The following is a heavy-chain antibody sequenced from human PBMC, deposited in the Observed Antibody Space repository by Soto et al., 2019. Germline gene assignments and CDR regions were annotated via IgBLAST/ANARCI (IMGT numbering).Heavy chain of an antibody. CDR3: AKRRGAGGHFDY. Sequence: EVELLESGGGLVQPEGSLRLSCAASGFTFSTYAMGWVRQAPGKGLEWVSVVSSGGGTHYADSVKGRFTVSRDNSKNTLSLQMNSLRADDTAVYYCAKRRGAGGHFDYWGQGALVTGAS. D-gene: IGHD2-15*01. CDR1: GFTFSTYA. J-gene: IGHJ4*02. CDR2: VSSGGGT. V-gene: IGHV3-23*01.